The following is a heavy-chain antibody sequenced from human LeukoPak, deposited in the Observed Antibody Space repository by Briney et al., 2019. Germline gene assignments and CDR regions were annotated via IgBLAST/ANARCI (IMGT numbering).Heavy chain of an antibody. CDR2: IRYDGSNK. D-gene: IGHD1-14*01. CDR3: AKDLTELVPYYYYMDV. CDR1: GFTFSSYG. V-gene: IGHV3-30*02. J-gene: IGHJ6*03. Sequence: GGSLRLSCAASGFTFSSYGMHWVRQAPGKGLEWVAFIRYDGSNKYYADSVKGRFTISRDNSKNTLYLQMNSLRAEDTAVYYCAKDLTELVPYYYYMDVWGKGTTVTVSS.